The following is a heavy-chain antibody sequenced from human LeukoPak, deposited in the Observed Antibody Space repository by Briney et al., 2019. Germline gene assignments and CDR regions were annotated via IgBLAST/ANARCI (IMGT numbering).Heavy chain of an antibody. CDR1: GGSISSGSYY. CDR3: ARASIFWGFSFGDY. Sequence: SQTLSLTCTVSGGSISSGSYYWSWIRQPAGKGLEWIGRIYTSGSTNYNPSLKSRVTISLDTSKNQFSLKLSSVTAADTAVYYCARASIFWGFSFGDYWGQGTLATVSS. CDR2: IYTSGST. D-gene: IGHD3-3*01. V-gene: IGHV4-61*02. J-gene: IGHJ4*02.